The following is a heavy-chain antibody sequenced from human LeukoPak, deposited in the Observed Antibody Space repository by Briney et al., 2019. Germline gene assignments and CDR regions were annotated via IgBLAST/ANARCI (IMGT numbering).Heavy chain of an antibody. J-gene: IGHJ5*02. CDR2: ISSSSSTT. Sequence: GGSLRLSCAASGFSFRSYSMNWIRQAPGRGLEWISYISSSSSTTYYADSVKGRFTISRDNAKNSLYLQMNSLTAEDTAVYYCSAGIEVPGHNWFDPWGQGTLVTVSS. V-gene: IGHV3-48*04. CDR1: GFSFRSYS. D-gene: IGHD3-22*01. CDR3: SAGIEVPGHNWFDP.